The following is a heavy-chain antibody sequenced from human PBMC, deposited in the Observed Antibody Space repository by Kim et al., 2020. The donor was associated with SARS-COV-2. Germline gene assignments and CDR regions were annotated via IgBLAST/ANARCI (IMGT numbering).Heavy chain of an antibody. CDR3: ARDPVVAAKGNWFDP. J-gene: IGHJ5*02. D-gene: IGHD2-15*01. V-gene: IGHV3-21*01. CDR2: ISSSSSYI. CDR1: GFTFSSYS. Sequence: GGSLRLSCAASGFTFSSYSMNWVRQAPGKGLEWVSSISSSSSYIYYADSVKGRFTISRDNAKNSLYLQMNSLRAEDTAVYYCARDPVVAAKGNWFDPWGQGTLVTVSS.